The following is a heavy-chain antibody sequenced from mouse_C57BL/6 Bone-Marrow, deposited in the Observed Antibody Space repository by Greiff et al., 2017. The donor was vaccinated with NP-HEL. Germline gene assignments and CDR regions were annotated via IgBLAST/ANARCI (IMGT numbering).Heavy chain of an antibody. CDR3: ARAYGNYLDY. J-gene: IGHJ2*01. CDR2: ISYDGSN. CDR1: GYSITSGYY. D-gene: IGHD2-10*02. Sequence: EVQLQQSGPGLVKPSQSLSLTCSVTGYSITSGYYWNWIRRFPGNKLEWVGSISYDGSNNYSPSLTNRISITRDTSKNQFFLKLNSVTAEDTATYYCARAYGNYLDYWGQGTTLTVSS. V-gene: IGHV3-6*01.